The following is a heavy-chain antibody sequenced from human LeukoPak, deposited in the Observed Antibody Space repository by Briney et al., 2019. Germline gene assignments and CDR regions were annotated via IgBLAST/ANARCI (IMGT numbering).Heavy chain of an antibody. V-gene: IGHV4-39*01. J-gene: IGHJ6*03. D-gene: IGHD6-6*01. CDR2: FYYSGNT. CDR1: GGSISSYY. CDR3: AVSPLGYYYYYMDV. Sequence: SETLSLTCTVSGGSISSYYWGWIRQPPGKGLEWIGSFYYSGNTYYNPSLKSRVTISVDTSKNQFSLKLSSVTAADTAVYYCAVSPLGYYYYYMDVWGKGTTVTVSS.